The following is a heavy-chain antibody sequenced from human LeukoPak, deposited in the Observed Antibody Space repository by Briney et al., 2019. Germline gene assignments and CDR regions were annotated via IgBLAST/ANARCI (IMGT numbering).Heavy chain of an antibody. D-gene: IGHD6-19*01. CDR3: ARQSSGPTDAFDI. CDR2: INHSGST. J-gene: IGHJ3*02. CDR1: GGSFSGYY. V-gene: IGHV4-34*01. Sequence: PSETLSLTCAVYGGSFSGYYWSWIRQPPGKGLEWIGEINHSGSTNYNPSLKSRVTISVDTSKNQFSLKLSSVTAADTAVYYWARQSSGPTDAFDIWGQGTMVTVSS.